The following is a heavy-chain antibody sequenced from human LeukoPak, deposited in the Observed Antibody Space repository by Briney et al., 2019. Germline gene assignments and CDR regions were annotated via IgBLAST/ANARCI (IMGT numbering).Heavy chain of an antibody. Sequence: PGGSLRLSCAASGFTFSDYYMNWIRQAPGKGLEWVSCISTSGNTIYYADSVKGRFTISRDNAKNSLYLQMKSLRAEDTAVYYCARSSSWYGKAFDIWGQGTMVTVSS. CDR2: ISTSGNTI. CDR3: ARSSSWYGKAFDI. J-gene: IGHJ3*02. V-gene: IGHV3-11*04. CDR1: GFTFSDYY. D-gene: IGHD6-13*01.